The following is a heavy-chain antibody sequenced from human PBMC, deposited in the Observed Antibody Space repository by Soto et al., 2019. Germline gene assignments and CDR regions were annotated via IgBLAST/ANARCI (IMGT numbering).Heavy chain of an antibody. CDR2: ISAYNGNT. V-gene: IGHV1-18*01. J-gene: IGHJ5*02. CDR1: GYTFTSYG. Sequence: GASVKVSCKASGYTFTSYGISWVRQAPGQGLEWMGWISAYNGNTNYAQKFQGRVTMTEDTSTDTAYMELSSLRSEDTAVYYCATFAVVTHLNWFDPWGQGTLVTVSS. D-gene: IGHD2-15*01. CDR3: ATFAVVTHLNWFDP.